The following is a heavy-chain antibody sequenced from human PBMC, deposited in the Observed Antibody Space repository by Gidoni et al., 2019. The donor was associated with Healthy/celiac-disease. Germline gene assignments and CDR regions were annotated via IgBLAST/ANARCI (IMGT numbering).Heavy chain of an antibody. CDR3: ARERDAFDI. Sequence: QVQLVESGGGVVQPGRSLRLSCAASGFTFSSYGVHWVRQAPGKGLEWVAVIWYDGSNKYYADSVKGRFTISRDNSKNTLYLQMNSLRAEDTAVYYCARERDAFDIWGQGTMVTVSS. CDR1: GFTFSSYG. CDR2: IWYDGSNK. V-gene: IGHV3-33*01. J-gene: IGHJ3*02.